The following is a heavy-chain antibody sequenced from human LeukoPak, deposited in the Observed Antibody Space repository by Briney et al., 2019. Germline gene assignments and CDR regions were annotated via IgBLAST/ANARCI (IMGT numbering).Heavy chain of an antibody. CDR1: GFTFSSYS. CDR2: ISNTGSVI. Sequence: PGGSLRLSFAASGFTFSSYSMNWVRQAPGKGLEWISYISNTGSVIYYADSVKGRFTISRDNAKNSLYLQMNSLRAEDTAVYYCARNLPAADYWGQGTLVTVSS. D-gene: IGHD2-2*01. CDR3: ARNLPAADY. V-gene: IGHV3-48*04. J-gene: IGHJ4*02.